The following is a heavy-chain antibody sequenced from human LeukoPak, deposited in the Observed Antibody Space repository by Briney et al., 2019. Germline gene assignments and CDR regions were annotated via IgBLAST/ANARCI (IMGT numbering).Heavy chain of an antibody. CDR3: ARDDYGDYEHPDAFDI. V-gene: IGHV3-30-3*01. D-gene: IGHD4-17*01. CDR1: GFTFSSYA. CDR2: ISYDGSNK. Sequence: GGPLRLSCAASGFTFSSYAMPWVRQAPGKGLEWVAVISYDGSNKYYADSVKGRFTISRDNSKNTLYLQMNSLRAEDTAVYYCARDDYGDYEHPDAFDIWGQGTMVTVSS. J-gene: IGHJ3*02.